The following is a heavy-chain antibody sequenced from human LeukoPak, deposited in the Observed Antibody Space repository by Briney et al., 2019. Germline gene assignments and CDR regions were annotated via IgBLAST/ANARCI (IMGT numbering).Heavy chain of an antibody. CDR1: GFTFSDYY. V-gene: IGHV3-11*05. J-gene: IGHJ4*02. CDR3: ARDHSGSYNDY. Sequence: GGSLRLSCAASGFTFSDYYMSWIRQAPGKGLEWVSYISSSGSYTNYADSVKGRFTISRDNAKNSLYLQMNSLRAEDTAVYYCARDHSGSYNDYWGQGALVTVSS. D-gene: IGHD1-26*01. CDR2: ISSSGSYT.